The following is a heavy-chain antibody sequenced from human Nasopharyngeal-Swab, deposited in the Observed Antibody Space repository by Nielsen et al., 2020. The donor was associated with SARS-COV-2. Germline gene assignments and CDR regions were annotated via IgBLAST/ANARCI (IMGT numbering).Heavy chain of an antibody. CDR1: GGSISFYY. D-gene: IGHD6-19*01. CDR2: ISNSGSG. J-gene: IGHJ3*02. CDR3: ARENWQLANVFDI. Sequence: SETLSLTCTVSGGSISFYYWSWIRQPPGKGLEWIGYISNSGSGNSNPSLKSRVTISVDTSKNQFSLKLSSVTAADTAVYFCARENWQLANVFDIWGQGTMVTVSS. V-gene: IGHV4-59*01.